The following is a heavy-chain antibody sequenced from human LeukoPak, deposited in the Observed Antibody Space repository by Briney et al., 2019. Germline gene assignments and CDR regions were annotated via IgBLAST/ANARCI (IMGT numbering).Heavy chain of an antibody. CDR3: ARDPPAVRTNTYA. CDR2: IYSGGDT. CDR1: GFTVSNNY. V-gene: IGHV3-66*01. Sequence: PGGSLRLSCAASGFTVSNNYMNWVRQAPGKGLEWVSLIYSGGDTYYADSVKGRFTIPRDSSKNTLYLQMNSLRAEDTAVYYCARDPPAVRTNTYAWGQGTLVTVSS. D-gene: IGHD4/OR15-4a*01. J-gene: IGHJ5*02.